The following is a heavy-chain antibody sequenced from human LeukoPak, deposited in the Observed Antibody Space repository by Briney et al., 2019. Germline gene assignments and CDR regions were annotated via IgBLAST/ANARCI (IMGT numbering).Heavy chain of an antibody. D-gene: IGHD5-18*01. J-gene: IGHJ4*02. CDR2: INHSGST. CDR1: GGSFSGYY. V-gene: IGHV4-34*01. CDR3: ARGSGIQLWFYFDY. Sequence: SETLSLTCAVYGGSFSGYYWSWIRRPPGKGLEWIGEINHSGSTNYNPSLKSRVTISVDTSKNQFSLKLSSVTAADTAVYYCARGSGIQLWFYFDYWGQGTLVTVSS.